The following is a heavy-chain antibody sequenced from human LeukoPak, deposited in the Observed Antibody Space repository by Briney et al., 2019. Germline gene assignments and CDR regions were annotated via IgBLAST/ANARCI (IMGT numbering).Heavy chain of an antibody. J-gene: IGHJ3*02. D-gene: IGHD4-23*01. Sequence: PSETLSLTCAVYGGSFSGYYWSWIRQPPGKGLEWIGEINHSGSTNYNPSLKSRVTISVDTSKNQFSLKLTSVTAADTAVYYCARHPSTGATGAFDIWGQGTMVTVSS. CDR2: INHSGST. V-gene: IGHV4-34*01. CDR3: ARHPSTGATGAFDI. CDR1: GGSFSGYY.